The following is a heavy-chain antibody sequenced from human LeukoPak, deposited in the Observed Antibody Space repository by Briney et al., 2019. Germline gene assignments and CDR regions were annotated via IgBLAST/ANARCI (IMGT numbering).Heavy chain of an antibody. CDR1: GGSFSGYY. J-gene: IGHJ4*02. CDR2: TDHSGST. V-gene: IGHV4-34*01. Sequence: SETLSLTCAVYGGSFSGYYWSWIRQPPGKGLEWIGDTDHSGSTNYNPSLKSRVTSSVDTSNHHFSLKLTSVTAADTAVYYCERAFSRVAIFDNWGQGTLVTVSS. CDR3: ERAFSRVAIFDN. D-gene: IGHD5-12*01.